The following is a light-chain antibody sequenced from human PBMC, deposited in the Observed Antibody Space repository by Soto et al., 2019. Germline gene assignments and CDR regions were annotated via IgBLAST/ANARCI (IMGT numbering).Light chain of an antibody. CDR2: EVS. CDR1: SSDVGGYNY. V-gene: IGLV2-14*01. Sequence: QSVLTQPASVSGSPGQSITISCTGTSSDVGGYNYVSWYQQHPGKAPKLMIYEVSNRPSGVSNRFSGSKSGNTASLTISGLQAEDEAAYYCTSYTSSSTLVFGAATPLTVL. J-gene: IGLJ2*01. CDR3: TSYTSSSTLV.